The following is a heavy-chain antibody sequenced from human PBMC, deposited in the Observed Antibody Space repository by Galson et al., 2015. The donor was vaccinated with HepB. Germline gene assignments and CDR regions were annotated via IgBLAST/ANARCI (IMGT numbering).Heavy chain of an antibody. V-gene: IGHV5-51*01. CDR3: ARHPGRYGSGRSSDC. CDR2: IYPGDSDT. Sequence: QSGAEVKKPGESLKISCKGSGYRFTSYWIAWVRQMSGRGLEWMGMIYPGDSDTRYSPSFEGQVTISVDKSINTAYLQWNSLKASDTAVYYCARHPGRYGSGRSSDCWGQGTLVTVTS. D-gene: IGHD3-10*01. J-gene: IGHJ4*02. CDR1: GYRFTSYW.